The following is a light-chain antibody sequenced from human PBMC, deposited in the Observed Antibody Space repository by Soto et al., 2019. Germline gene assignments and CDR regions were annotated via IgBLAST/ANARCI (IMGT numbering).Light chain of an antibody. Sequence: QAVVTQPPSVSGAPGQRVAISCTGNNSNVGAGFAVHWYQHHPGTAPKLLIYHNTNRPSGVPDRFSGSKTGPSASLAITGLQAEDEADYYCQSFDTSLSGYVFGTGTKLTVL. J-gene: IGLJ1*01. CDR3: QSFDTSLSGYV. CDR2: HNT. V-gene: IGLV1-40*01. CDR1: NSNVGAGFA.